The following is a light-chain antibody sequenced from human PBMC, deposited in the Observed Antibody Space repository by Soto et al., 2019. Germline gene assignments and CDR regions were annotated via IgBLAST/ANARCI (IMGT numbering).Light chain of an antibody. CDR1: NIGSKS. J-gene: IGLJ3*02. CDR2: YDS. V-gene: IGLV3-21*04. CDR3: QVWDSSSDHWL. Sequence: SYELTPPPSVSLAPGKTARITCGGNNIGSKSVHWYHQKPGQAPVLLIYYDSDRPSGIPERCSCSISGNTATLTINRVEAGDEADYYCQVWDSSSDHWLFGGGTKLTVL.